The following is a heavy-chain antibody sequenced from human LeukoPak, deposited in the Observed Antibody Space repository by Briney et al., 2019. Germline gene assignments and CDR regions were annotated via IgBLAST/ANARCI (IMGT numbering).Heavy chain of an antibody. J-gene: IGHJ4*02. Sequence: GGSLRLSCAASGFTFSTYNMNWVRQAPGKGLEWVSSISSSSTYIYYADSVKGRFTISRDNAKNSLYLQMNSLRAEDTAVYYCAKDLSAATVYWGQGTLVTVSS. D-gene: IGHD6-13*01. CDR3: AKDLSAATVY. V-gene: IGHV3-21*04. CDR2: ISSSSTYI. CDR1: GFTFSTYN.